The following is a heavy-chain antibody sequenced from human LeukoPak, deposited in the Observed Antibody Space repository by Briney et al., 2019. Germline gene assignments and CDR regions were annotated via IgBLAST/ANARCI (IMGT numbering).Heavy chain of an antibody. CDR2: IYPGDSDT. CDR1: GYSFTSYW. Sequence: GESLKISCKGSGYSFTSYWIGWVRQMPGKGLEWMGIIYPGDSDTGYSPSFQGQVTISADKSISTAYLQWSSLKASDTAMYYCARLGRGDILTGYLDYWGQGTLVTVSS. V-gene: IGHV5-51*01. CDR3: ARLGRGDILTGYLDY. J-gene: IGHJ4*02. D-gene: IGHD3-9*01.